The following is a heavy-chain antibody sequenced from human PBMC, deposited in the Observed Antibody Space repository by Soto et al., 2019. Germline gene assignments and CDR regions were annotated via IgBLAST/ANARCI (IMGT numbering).Heavy chain of an antibody. J-gene: IGHJ4*02. CDR2: IDSSGVKK. V-gene: IGHV3-11*01. CDR3: XXXXXXXXXXXXDY. Sequence: QVQLTESGGGLVKPGGSLRLSCAASGFTFSGLYMSXXXXXXXXXXXWGSCIDSSGVKKYYAESVRGRFTISRDNAKXXXXXXXXXXXXXXXXXXXXXXXXXXXXXXXXDYWGQGTLVTVSS. CDR1: GFTFSGLY.